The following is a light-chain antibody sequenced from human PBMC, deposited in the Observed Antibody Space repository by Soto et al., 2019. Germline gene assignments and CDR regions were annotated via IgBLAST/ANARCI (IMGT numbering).Light chain of an antibody. J-gene: IGLJ3*02. CDR1: MRDVGAYNL. Sequence: QSALTQPASVSGSAGQSITISCSGTMRDVGAYNLVSWYQQHPGTAPKLIIYEVRNRPSGISSRFSGSRSGNTASLTISGLQSEDEGDYYGSAYTARSTLVFGGGTQLTV. CDR2: EVR. CDR3: SAYTARSTLV. V-gene: IGLV2-14*01.